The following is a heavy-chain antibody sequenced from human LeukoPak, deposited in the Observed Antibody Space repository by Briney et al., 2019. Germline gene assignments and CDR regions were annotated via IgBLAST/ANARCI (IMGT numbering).Heavy chain of an antibody. D-gene: IGHD3-10*01. CDR3: ARGALGVGYFDY. Sequence: SETLSLTCPVFGGSISSYSWSWIRQPPGKGLEWIGYIYYSGSTNYNPSLKSRVTISVDTSKNQFSLKLSSVTAADTAVYYCARGALGVGYFDYWGQGTLDTVSS. CDR1: GGSISSYS. V-gene: IGHV4-59*08. CDR2: IYYSGST. J-gene: IGHJ4*02.